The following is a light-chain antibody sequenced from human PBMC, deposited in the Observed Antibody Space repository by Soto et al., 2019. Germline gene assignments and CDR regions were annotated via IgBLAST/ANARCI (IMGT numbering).Light chain of an antibody. J-gene: IGKJ4*01. CDR2: CAS. V-gene: IGKV3-20*01. CDR1: QSVSSSY. CDR3: QQYGSSPLT. Sequence: EIVLTQSPGTLSLSPGERATLSCRASQSVSSSYLAWYQQKPGQAPRLLIYCASSRATGIPDRFSGSGSGTDFTLTISRLEPEDFAVYYSQQYGSSPLTFGGGTKVEIK.